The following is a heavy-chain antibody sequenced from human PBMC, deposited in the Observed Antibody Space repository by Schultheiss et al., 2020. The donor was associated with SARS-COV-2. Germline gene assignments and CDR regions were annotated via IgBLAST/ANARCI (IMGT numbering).Heavy chain of an antibody. CDR2: VSRDGYST. CDR1: GFTFDTYA. J-gene: IGHJ5*02. Sequence: GGSLRLSCEASGFTFDTYAMTWVRQAPGKGLEWVSTVSRDGYSTYYADSVKGRFTISRDNIDNTLYLQMNSLRAEDTATYYCAKEEDGSGPFDPWGQGTLVTVSS. CDR3: AKEEDGSGPFDP. D-gene: IGHD3-10*01. V-gene: IGHV3-23*01.